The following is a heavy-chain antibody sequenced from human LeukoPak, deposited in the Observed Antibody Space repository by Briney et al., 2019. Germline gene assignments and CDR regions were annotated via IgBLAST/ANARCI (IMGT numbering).Heavy chain of an antibody. Sequence: GASVKVSCKASGYTFTGDYMHWVRQAPGQGLEWMGWISPNSGGTEYAEEFQGRVTMTRDTSINTAYMELTGLTSDDAAVYYCARASYMDVWGKGTTVTVSS. CDR3: ARASYMDV. CDR2: ISPNSGGT. V-gene: IGHV1-2*02. J-gene: IGHJ6*03. CDR1: GYTFTGDY.